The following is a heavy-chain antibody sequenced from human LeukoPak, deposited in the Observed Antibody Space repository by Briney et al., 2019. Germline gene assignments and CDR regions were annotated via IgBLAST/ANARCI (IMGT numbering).Heavy chain of an antibody. J-gene: IGHJ4*02. CDR2: VYSNGSA. Sequence: PGGSLRLSCAASGFTVSSKSMNWVRQAPGKGLEWVSVVYSNGSADCADSVKGRFTISRDTSKNTLYLQMNSLRAEDTAVYYCAKVRGGSSWGFDYWGQGTLVTVSS. D-gene: IGHD6-13*01. V-gene: IGHV3-53*01. CDR3: AKVRGGSSWGFDY. CDR1: GFTVSSKS.